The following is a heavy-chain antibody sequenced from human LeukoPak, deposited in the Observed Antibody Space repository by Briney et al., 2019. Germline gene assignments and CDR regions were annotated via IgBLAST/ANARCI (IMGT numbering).Heavy chain of an antibody. V-gene: IGHV3-21*01. J-gene: IGHJ1*01. CDR1: GFTFSSYS. Sequence: AGGSLRLSCAASGFTFSSYSMNWVRQAPGKGLEWVSSISSSSSYIYYADSVKGRFTISRDNAKNSLYLQMNSLRAEDTAVYYCARGMYCSGGSYYGEYFQHWGQGTLVTVSS. D-gene: IGHD2-15*01. CDR3: ARGMYCSGGSYYGEYFQH. CDR2: ISSSSSYI.